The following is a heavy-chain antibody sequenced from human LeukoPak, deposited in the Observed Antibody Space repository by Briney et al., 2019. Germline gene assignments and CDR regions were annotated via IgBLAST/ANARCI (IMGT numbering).Heavy chain of an antibody. D-gene: IGHD6-13*01. J-gene: IGHJ4*02. CDR1: GGSFSGYY. CDR2: INHSGST. Sequence: PSETLSLTCAVYGGSFSGYYWSWIRQPPGKGLEWIGEINHSGSTNYNPSLKSRVTISVDTSKNQFSLKLSSVTAADTAVYYCARGSMIAAAGTHYFDYWGQGTLVTVSS. V-gene: IGHV4-34*01. CDR3: ARGSMIAAAGTHYFDY.